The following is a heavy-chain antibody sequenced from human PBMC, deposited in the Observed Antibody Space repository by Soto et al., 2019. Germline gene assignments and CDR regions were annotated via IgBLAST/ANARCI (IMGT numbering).Heavy chain of an antibody. J-gene: IGHJ6*02. CDR1: GAAFTTYG. Sequence: SVKVSCKASGAAFTTYGISWVRQAPGQGLEWMGGIIPISGTTNYAQKFQGRGTISADRSARTGYMELSRLRSVDTAVYYWAIYCGDYHYGLDAWGQGNTVTAP. CDR2: IIPISGTT. CDR3: AIYCGDYHYGLDA. D-gene: IGHD4-17*01. V-gene: IGHV1-69*06.